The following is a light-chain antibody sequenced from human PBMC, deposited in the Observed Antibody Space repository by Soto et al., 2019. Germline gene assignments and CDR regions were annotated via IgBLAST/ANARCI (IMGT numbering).Light chain of an antibody. CDR3: SLYTSSSTYV. J-gene: IGLJ1*01. CDR1: SRDVGSYNR. V-gene: IGLV2-18*01. Sequence: QSVLTQPRSVSGSPGQSVTISCTGTSRDVGSYNRVSRYQQPPGTAPKVMIYEVSNRPSGVPDRFSGSKSGNTASLTISGLQAEDEADYYCSLYTSSSTYVFGTGTKVTVL. CDR2: EVS.